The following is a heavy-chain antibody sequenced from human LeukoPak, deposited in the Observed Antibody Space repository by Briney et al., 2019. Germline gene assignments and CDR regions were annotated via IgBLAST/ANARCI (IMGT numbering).Heavy chain of an antibody. CDR2: ISSNGGST. D-gene: IGHD1-26*01. CDR3: ARSLFTYSELDY. Sequence: GGSLRLSCAASGFTFSSYAMHWVRQAPGKGLEYVSAISSNGGSTYYANSVKGRFTISRDNSKNTLYLQMGSLRAEDMAVYYCARSLFTYSELDYWDQGTLVTVSS. V-gene: IGHV3-64*01. CDR1: GFTFSSYA. J-gene: IGHJ4*02.